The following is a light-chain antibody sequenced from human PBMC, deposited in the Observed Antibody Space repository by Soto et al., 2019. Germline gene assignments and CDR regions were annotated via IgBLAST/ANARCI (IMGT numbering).Light chain of an antibody. CDR2: KAS. V-gene: IGKV1-5*03. J-gene: IGKJ2*01. CDR1: QSISSW. Sequence: DIQMTQSPSTLSASVGDRVTITCRASQSISSWFAWYQQKPGKAPKVLIYKASSLESGVPSRFSGSGSGTEFTLTISSVQPDDFATYCCQQYNSYPYTFGQGTKLEI. CDR3: QQYNSYPYT.